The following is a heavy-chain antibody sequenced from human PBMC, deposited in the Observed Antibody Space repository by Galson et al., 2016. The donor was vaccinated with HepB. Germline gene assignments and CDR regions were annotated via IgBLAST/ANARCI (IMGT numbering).Heavy chain of an antibody. Sequence: SLRLSCAASGFTFSTFSVNWVRQAPGKGLEWVASISSSSTFIYYADSVKGRFTISRDNAQNSLYLQMNSLRAEDTAVYYCARAPTVTHFDYWGQGTPVTVSS. CDR2: ISSSSTFI. CDR3: ARAPTVTHFDY. J-gene: IGHJ4*02. D-gene: IGHD4-17*01. CDR1: GFTFSTFS. V-gene: IGHV3-21*01.